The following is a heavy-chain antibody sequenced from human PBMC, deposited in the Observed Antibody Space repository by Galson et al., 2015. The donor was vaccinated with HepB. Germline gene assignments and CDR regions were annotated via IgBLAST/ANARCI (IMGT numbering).Heavy chain of an antibody. CDR2: ISSTSDNI. CDR1: GFVFSTFT. J-gene: IGHJ4*02. CDR3: AAQHPAYCGGDCSQFDH. D-gene: IGHD2-21*02. Sequence: SLRLSCAASGFVFSTFTMTWVRQAPGKGLEWVASISSTSDNIYYSDSVKGRFTISRDNAEKSPFLQLNSLRVEDTALYYCAAQHPAYCGGDCSQFDHWGQGTLVTVSS. V-gene: IGHV3-21*01.